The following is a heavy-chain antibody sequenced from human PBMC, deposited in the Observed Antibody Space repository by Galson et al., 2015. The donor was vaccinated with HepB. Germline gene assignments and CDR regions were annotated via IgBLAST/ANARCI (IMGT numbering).Heavy chain of an antibody. CDR2: IYYSGST. CDR1: GGSISSSSYY. V-gene: IGHV4-39*01. D-gene: IGHD2-2*01. CDR3: ARHGLPAGDFGY. J-gene: IGHJ4*02. Sequence: ETLSLTCTVSGGSISSSSYYWGWIRQPPGKGLEWIGSIYYSGSTYYNPSLKSRVTISVDTSKNQFSLMLSSVTAADTAVYYCARHGLPAGDFGYWGQGTLVTVSS.